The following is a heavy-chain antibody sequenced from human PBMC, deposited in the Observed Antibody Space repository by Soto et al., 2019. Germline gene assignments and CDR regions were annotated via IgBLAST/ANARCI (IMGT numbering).Heavy chain of an antibody. D-gene: IGHD6-25*01. Sequence: SGATLVNPKQTLTLICTFSGFSITTSGGGVGWIRQPQGKALEWPALIFWNDDERYSPSMKSRLTITKDTSKNQVVLTMTNMHPVDTATHYSENPGYRYDPSVDLARGSFVTVAS. CDR2: IFWNDDE. CDR3: ENPGYRYDPSVD. J-gene: IGHJ1*01. CDR1: GFSITTSGGG. V-gene: IGHV2-5*01.